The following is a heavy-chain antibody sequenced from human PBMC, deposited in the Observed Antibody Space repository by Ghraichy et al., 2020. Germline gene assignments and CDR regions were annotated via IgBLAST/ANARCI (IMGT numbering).Heavy chain of an antibody. V-gene: IGHV4-30-4*01. CDR1: GGSISSGDYY. CDR2: IYYSGST. D-gene: IGHD3-16*01. Sequence: TLSLTCTVSGGSISSGDYYWSWIRQPPGKGLEWIGYIYYSGSTYYNPSLKSRVTISVDTSKNQFSLKLSSVTAADTAVYYCARETLVGQPEGHWFDPWGQGTLVTVSS. J-gene: IGHJ5*02. CDR3: ARETLVGQPEGHWFDP.